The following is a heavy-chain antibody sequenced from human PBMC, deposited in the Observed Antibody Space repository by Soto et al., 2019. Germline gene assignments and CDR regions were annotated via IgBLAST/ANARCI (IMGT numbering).Heavy chain of an antibody. CDR1: GGSISSGDYY. J-gene: IGHJ4*02. CDR3: ARDASNNWHYFDY. Sequence: SETLSLTCIVSGGSISSGDYYWSWIRQHPGKGLEWIGYIYYSGSAYYNPSLKSRVSMSVDTSKNQFSLKLRSVTAADTAIYFCARDASNNWHYFDYWGQGTLVTVSS. D-gene: IGHD1-1*01. V-gene: IGHV4-31*03. CDR2: IYYSGSA.